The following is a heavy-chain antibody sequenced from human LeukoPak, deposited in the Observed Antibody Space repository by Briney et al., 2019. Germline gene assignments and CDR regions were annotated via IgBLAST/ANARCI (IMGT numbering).Heavy chain of an antibody. V-gene: IGHV3-53*01. Sequence: PGGSLRLSCAASGFTVSSNYMSSVRQAPRKGLEWVSLIYSGGSTYYADYAKGRFTTSSDDYKNTLYLQMNSLRAEDTAVYYCARDVADWNYPIYYYMDVWGKGTTVTVSS. CDR1: GFTVSSNY. CDR3: ARDVADWNYPIYYYMDV. J-gene: IGHJ6*03. CDR2: IYSGGST. D-gene: IGHD1-7*01.